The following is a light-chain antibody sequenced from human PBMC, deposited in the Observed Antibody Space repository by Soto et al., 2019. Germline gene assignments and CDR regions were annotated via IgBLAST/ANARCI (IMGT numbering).Light chain of an antibody. Sequence: DIQMTQSPSSLSAAVGDRVTITCRASQTISTYLNWYQQKPGKAPKLLIYAASSLQSGVPSRFTDSGSGTDFTLTISSLQPEDFATYYCQQSQGIPYTFGQGTKLEIK. CDR2: AAS. CDR1: QTISTY. CDR3: QQSQGIPYT. V-gene: IGKV1-39*01. J-gene: IGKJ2*01.